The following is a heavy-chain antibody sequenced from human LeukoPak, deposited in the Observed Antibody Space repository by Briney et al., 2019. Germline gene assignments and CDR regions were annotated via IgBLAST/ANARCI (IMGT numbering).Heavy chain of an antibody. J-gene: IGHJ4*02. V-gene: IGHV1-2*02. CDR2: INPKSGGT. CDR3: SRDSGYCSGGSCWYFDF. Sequence: ASVKVSCKASGYTFTGYYMHWVRQAPGQGLEWMGWINPKSGGTNYPQKFQGRVTTTRDTSMSTAYMELSRLRSDDTAVYYCSRDSGYCSGGSCWYFDFWGQGTLVTVSA. CDR1: GYTFTGYY. D-gene: IGHD2-15*01.